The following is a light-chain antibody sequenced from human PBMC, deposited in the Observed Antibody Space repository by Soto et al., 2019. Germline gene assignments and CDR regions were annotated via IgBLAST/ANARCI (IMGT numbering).Light chain of an antibody. CDR3: QQYNSYWT. CDR2: DAS. Sequence: DIQMTQSPSTLSASVVDRVTITCRASQSISNCLTWYQQKPVKAPKLLIYDASSVEGGVPSRFSGSGCGTEFILTISSLQPDDFATYYCQQYNSYWTFGQGTKVDIK. J-gene: IGKJ1*01. CDR1: QSISNC. V-gene: IGKV1-5*01.